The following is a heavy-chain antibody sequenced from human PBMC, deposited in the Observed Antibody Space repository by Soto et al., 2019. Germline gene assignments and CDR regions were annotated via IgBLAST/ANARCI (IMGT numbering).Heavy chain of an antibody. Sequence: KPGWSLRLSCAASEITLSNTWMNWVRQAPGKGLEWVGRIQSKADGGAGDYAAPVRGRFTISRDSSKNTLFLQMDSLRAEDTAVYYCVRPRPSGENYGMDVWGQGTTVTVSS. J-gene: IGHJ6*02. CDR1: EITLSNTW. CDR2: IQSKADGGAG. CDR3: VRPRPSGENYGMDV. D-gene: IGHD3-16*01. V-gene: IGHV3-15*01.